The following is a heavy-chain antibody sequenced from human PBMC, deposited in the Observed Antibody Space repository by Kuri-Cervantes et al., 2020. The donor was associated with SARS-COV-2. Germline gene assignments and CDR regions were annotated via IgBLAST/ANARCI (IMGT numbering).Heavy chain of an antibody. J-gene: IGHJ6*02. D-gene: IGHD4-11*01. Sequence: GGSLRLSCAASGFTFSSYSMNWVRQAPGKGLEWVSYISSSSTIYYADSVKGRFTISRDNAKNSLYLQMNSLRDEDTAVYYCARPTTVTTEAMDVWGQGTTVTVSS. CDR3: ARPTTVTTEAMDV. CDR1: GFTFSSYS. CDR2: ISSSSTI. V-gene: IGHV3-48*02.